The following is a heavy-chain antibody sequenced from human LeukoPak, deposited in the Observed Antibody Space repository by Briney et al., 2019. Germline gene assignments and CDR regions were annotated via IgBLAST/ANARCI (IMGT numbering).Heavy chain of an antibody. CDR1: GGSISSYY. CDR3: ARRQWLVWGQAWFDP. J-gene: IGHJ5*02. Sequence: PSETLSLTCTVSGGSISSYYWSWIRQPPGKGLEWIGYIYYSGSTNYNPSLKSRVTISVDTSKNQFSLKLSSVTAADTAVYYCARRQWLVWGQAWFDPWGQGTLVTVSS. D-gene: IGHD6-19*01. CDR2: IYYSGST. V-gene: IGHV4-59*08.